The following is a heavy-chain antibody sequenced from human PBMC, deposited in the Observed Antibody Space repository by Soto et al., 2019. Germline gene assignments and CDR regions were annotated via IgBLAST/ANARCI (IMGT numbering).Heavy chain of an antibody. Sequence: SETLSLTCAVYGGSFSGYYWSWIRQPPGKGLEWIGEINHSGSTNYNPSLKSRVTISVDTSKNQFSLKLSSVTAADTAVYYCARGRRLIAARQLNWFDPWGQGTLVTVSS. CDR1: GGSFSGYY. D-gene: IGHD6-6*01. V-gene: IGHV4-34*01. CDR2: INHSGST. CDR3: ARGRRLIAARQLNWFDP. J-gene: IGHJ5*02.